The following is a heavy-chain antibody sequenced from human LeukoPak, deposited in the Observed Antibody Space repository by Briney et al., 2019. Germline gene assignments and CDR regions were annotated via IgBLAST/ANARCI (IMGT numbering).Heavy chain of an antibody. CDR2: MNPNSGNT. CDR3: ARARAMVRGATTYYFDY. D-gene: IGHD3-10*01. CDR1: GYAFTSYD. V-gene: IGHV1-8*03. Sequence: ASVKVSCKASGYAFTSYDINWVRQATGQGLEWMGWMNPNSGNTGYAQKFQGRVTITRNTSISTAYMELSSLRSEDTAVYYCARARAMVRGATTYYFDYWGQGTLVTVSS. J-gene: IGHJ4*02.